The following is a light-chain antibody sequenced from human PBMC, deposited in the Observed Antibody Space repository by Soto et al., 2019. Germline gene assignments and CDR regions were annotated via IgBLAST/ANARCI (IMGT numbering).Light chain of an antibody. CDR3: CSYAGSSSSL. CDR2: EVT. J-gene: IGLJ1*01. V-gene: IGLV2-23*02. CDR1: SSDVGTYNL. Sequence: QSALTQPAAVSGSPGQSVTISCSGASSDVGTYNLVSWYQQYPGKAPRLMIYEVTKRPSGVSNRFSGSKSGNTASLTISGLQPEDESDYYYCSYAGSSSSLLATGLKVTV.